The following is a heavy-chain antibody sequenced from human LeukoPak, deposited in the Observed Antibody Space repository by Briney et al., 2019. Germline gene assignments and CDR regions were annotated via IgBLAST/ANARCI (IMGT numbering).Heavy chain of an antibody. CDR1: GFTFSSYA. D-gene: IGHD3-10*01. CDR2: ISRNGGST. Sequence: PGGSLRLSCSASGFTFSSYAMHWLRHAPGKGLEYFSAISRNGGSTYYADSVKGRFTISSDNSKTRLYITLRSLTAEDTAVYYCVKGQVRGVIISAFDIWGQGTMVTVSS. V-gene: IGHV3-64D*06. CDR3: VKGQVRGVIISAFDI. J-gene: IGHJ3*02.